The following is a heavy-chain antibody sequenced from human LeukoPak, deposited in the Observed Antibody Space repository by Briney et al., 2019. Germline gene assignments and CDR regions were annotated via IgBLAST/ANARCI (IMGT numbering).Heavy chain of an antibody. CDR1: GGSISSYY. V-gene: IGHV4-4*07. CDR2: IYTSGST. J-gene: IGHJ5*02. CDR3: ARDSYCSSTSCYRWFDP. D-gene: IGHD2-2*01. Sequence: PSETLSLTCTVSGGSISSYYWSWIRQPAGKGLEWIGRIYTSGSTNYNPSLKGRVTMSVGTSKNQFSLKLSSVTAADTAVYYCARDSYCSSTSCYRWFDPWGQGTLVTVSS.